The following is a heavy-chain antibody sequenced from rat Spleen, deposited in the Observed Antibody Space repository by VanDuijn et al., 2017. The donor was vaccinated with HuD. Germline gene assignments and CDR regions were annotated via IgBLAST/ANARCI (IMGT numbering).Heavy chain of an antibody. J-gene: IGHJ2*01. CDR1: GFTFNNYW. CDR3: TRDSKGISYFDY. D-gene: IGHD1-7*01. V-gene: IGHV5-31*01. Sequence: EVQLVESGGGLVQPGRSLKLSCVASGFTFNNYWMTWIRQAPGKGLEWVASITNTGRRTYYPASVRGRFAISRDTAEHTLYLQMNSLRSEDTATYYCTRDSKGISYFDYWGQGVMVTVSS. CDR2: ITNTGRRT.